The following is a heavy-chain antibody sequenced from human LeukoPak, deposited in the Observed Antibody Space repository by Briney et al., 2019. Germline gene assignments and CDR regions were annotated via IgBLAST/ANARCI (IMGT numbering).Heavy chain of an antibody. CDR1: GGSISSSSYY. J-gene: IGHJ5*02. D-gene: IGHD6-13*01. CDR2: IYYSGST. Sequence: SETLSLTCTVSGGSISSSSYYWGWIRQPPGKGLEWIGSIYYSGSTYYNPSPKSRVTISVDTSKNQFSLKLSSVTAADTAVYYCARHTARRAAAGKDNWFDPWGQGTLVTVSS. V-gene: IGHV4-39*01. CDR3: ARHTARRAAAGKDNWFDP.